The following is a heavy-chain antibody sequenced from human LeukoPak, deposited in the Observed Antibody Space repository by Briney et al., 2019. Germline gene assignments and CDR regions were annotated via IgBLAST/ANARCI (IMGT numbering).Heavy chain of an antibody. D-gene: IGHD6-19*01. Sequence: GGSLRLSCAASGFSFSSYEMNWVRQAPGKGLEWVSYISSSGSTKEYADSVKGRFTISRDNAKNSLYLQMNSLRAEDTAVYYCAREEGLDYWGQGTLVTVSS. CDR3: AREEGLDY. V-gene: IGHV3-48*03. J-gene: IGHJ4*02. CDR2: ISSSGSTK. CDR1: GFSFSSYE.